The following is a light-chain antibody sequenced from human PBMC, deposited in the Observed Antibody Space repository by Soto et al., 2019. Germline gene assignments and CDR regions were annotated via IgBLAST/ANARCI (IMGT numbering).Light chain of an antibody. J-gene: IGKJ4*01. CDR3: KQSYTTPLT. CDR2: WAS. CDR1: QNVLYTSNNKTY. V-gene: IGKV4-1*01. Sequence: DIVMTQSPDSLAVSLGERATIHCKSSQNVLYTSNNKTYLTWYRQKPGQAPELLIYWASTREFGVPDRFSGSGSGTDFTLTITSLQAEDVAVYYCKQSYTTPLTFGGGTKLEI.